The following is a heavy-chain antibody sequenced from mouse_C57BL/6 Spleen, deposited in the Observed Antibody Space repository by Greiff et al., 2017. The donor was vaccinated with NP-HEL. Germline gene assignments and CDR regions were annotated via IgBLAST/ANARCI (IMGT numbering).Heavy chain of an antibody. D-gene: IGHD1-1*01. V-gene: IGHV1-15*01. CDR2: IDPETGGT. CDR1: GYTFTDYE. J-gene: IGHJ2*01. CDR3: TREEDSYYGSSRYFDY. Sequence: QVQLQQSGAELVRPGASVTLSCKASGYTFTDYEMHWVKQTPVHGLEWIGAIDPETGGTAYNQKFKGKAILTADKSSSTAYMELRSLTSEDSAVYYCTREEDSYYGSSRYFDYWGQGTTLTVSS.